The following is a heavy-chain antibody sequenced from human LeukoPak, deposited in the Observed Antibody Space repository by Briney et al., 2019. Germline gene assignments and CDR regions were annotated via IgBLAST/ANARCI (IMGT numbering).Heavy chain of an antibody. CDR1: GFTFSSYA. J-gene: IGHJ5*02. Sequence: PGGSLRLSCAASGFTFSSYAMSWVRQAPGKGLEWVSAISGSGGSTYYADSVKGRFTISRDNSKNTLYLQMNSLRAEDTAVYYCAKDYYDSSGYYYTDNWFNPWGQGTLVTVSS. V-gene: IGHV3-23*01. CDR2: ISGSGGST. D-gene: IGHD3-22*01. CDR3: AKDYYDSSGYYYTDNWFNP.